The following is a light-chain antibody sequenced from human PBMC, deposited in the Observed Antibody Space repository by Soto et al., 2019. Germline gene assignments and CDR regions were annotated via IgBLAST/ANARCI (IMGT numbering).Light chain of an antibody. CDR3: MQGTHWPWT. Sequence: VVVTQSPLSLPVTLGQPASISCRSSQSPVYSDGNTYLSWFQQRPGQSPRRLIYKVSTRDSGVPDRFSGSGSGTDFTLKISRVEAEDVGVYYCMQGTHWPWTFGQGTKVDIK. CDR2: KVS. V-gene: IGKV2-30*01. J-gene: IGKJ1*01. CDR1: QSPVYSDGNTY.